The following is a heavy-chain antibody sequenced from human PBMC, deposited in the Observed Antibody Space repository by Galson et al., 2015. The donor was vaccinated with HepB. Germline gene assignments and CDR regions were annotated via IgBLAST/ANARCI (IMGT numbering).Heavy chain of an antibody. Sequence: SLRLSCAASGFTFSSYAVSWVRQAPGKGLEWVSAISGSGGSTYYADSVEGRFTISRDNSKNTLYLQMNSLRAEDTAVYYCAKGREWLVNRGEFDYWGQGTLVTVSS. D-gene: IGHD6-19*01. J-gene: IGHJ4*02. CDR3: AKGREWLVNRGEFDY. V-gene: IGHV3-23*01. CDR1: GFTFSSYA. CDR2: ISGSGGST.